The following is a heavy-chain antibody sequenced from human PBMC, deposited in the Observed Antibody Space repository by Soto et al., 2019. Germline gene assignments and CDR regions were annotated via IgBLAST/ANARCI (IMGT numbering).Heavy chain of an antibody. CDR1: GFALSDNW. D-gene: IGHD2-15*01. V-gene: IGHV3-74*01. CDR2: RNTDGKST. Sequence: EVQLAESGGGLIQPGGSLRLSCAASGFALSDNWMHWVRQAPGKGLMWVSRRNTDGKSTNYADSVKGRFTISRDIGKNTLFLQMNHLRAEDTAVYYCARGNIPLPYCSGGSCYYIDFWGQGTLVAVSS. CDR3: ARGNIPLPYCSGGSCYYIDF. J-gene: IGHJ4*02.